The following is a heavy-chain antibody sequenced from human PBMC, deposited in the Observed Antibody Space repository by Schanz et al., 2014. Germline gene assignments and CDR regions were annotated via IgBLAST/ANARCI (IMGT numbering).Heavy chain of an antibody. CDR3: AKSLESCPGGRCSRGYFDY. J-gene: IGHJ4*02. V-gene: IGHV3-23*01. CDR2: ISGDHRNT. Sequence: EVQLLESGGGLVQPGGSLRLSCASSGFSFTTYAMSWVRQAPGKGLEWVSSISGDHRNTFYADSVKGRFTISRDNFKGALYLQMSSLRAEDTAVYYCAKSLESCPGGRCSRGYFDYWGQGTLLTVSS. CDR1: GFSFTTYA. D-gene: IGHD2-8*02.